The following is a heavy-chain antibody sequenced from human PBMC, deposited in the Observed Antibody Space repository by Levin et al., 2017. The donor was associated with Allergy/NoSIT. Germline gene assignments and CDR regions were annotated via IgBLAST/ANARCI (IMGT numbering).Heavy chain of an antibody. CDR2: ISGSGSSM. D-gene: IGHD1-26*01. Sequence: PGGSLRLSCAASGFTFSSYAMSWVRQAPGKGLEWVSPISGSGSSMYYADSVKGRFTISRDNSKNTLYLQMNSLRVEDTAVYYCAKAGGSYSRAYWYFDLWGRGTLVTVSS. CDR1: GFTFSSYA. CDR3: AKAGGSYSRAYWYFDL. V-gene: IGHV3-23*01. J-gene: IGHJ2*01.